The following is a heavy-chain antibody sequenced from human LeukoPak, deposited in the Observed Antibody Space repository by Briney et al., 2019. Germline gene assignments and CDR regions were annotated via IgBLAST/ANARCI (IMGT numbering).Heavy chain of an antibody. CDR1: GFTFGSYA. Sequence: GGSLRLSCATSGFTFGSYAMTWVRQAPGKGLEWVSGITGVDSTPYYADSVKGRFTISRDTSKNTLYLQMSSLGAEDTAVYYCAKAHDYGDYGRRGLDYWGQGTLVTVSS. J-gene: IGHJ4*02. CDR2: ITGVDSTP. CDR3: AKAHDYGDYGRRGLDY. D-gene: IGHD4-17*01. V-gene: IGHV3-23*01.